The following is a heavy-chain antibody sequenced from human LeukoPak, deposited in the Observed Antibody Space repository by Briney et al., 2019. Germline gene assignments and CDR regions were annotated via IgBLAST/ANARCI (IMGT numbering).Heavy chain of an antibody. CDR3: AREAVAGTLLDY. CDR2: IYYSGST. V-gene: IGHV4-59*01. J-gene: IGHJ4*02. Sequence: SETLSLTCNVSGGSISSYYWSWIRQPPGKGLEWIGYIYYSGSTNYNPSLKSRVTISVDTSKNQFSLKLSSVTAADTAVYYCAREAVAGTLLDYWGQGTLVTVSS. CDR1: GGSISSYY. D-gene: IGHD6-19*01.